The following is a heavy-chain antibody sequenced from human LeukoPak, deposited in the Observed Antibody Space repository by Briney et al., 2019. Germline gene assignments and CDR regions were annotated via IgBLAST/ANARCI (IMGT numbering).Heavy chain of an antibody. CDR2: INHSGST. D-gene: IGHD6-13*01. Sequence: SETLSLTCAVYGGSFSGYYWSWIRQPPGKGLEWIGEINHSGSTNYNPSLKSRVTISADTSKNQFSLKLSSVTAADTAVYYCARGLGIAAILWGQGTLVTVSS. V-gene: IGHV4-34*01. J-gene: IGHJ4*02. CDR3: ARGLGIAAIL. CDR1: GGSFSGYY.